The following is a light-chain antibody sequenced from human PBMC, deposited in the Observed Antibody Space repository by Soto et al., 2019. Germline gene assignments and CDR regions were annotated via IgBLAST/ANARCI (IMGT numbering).Light chain of an antibody. CDR3: SAYTVSRTYV. Sequence: QSALTQPASVSWSPGQSVTISCTVASSDVGAYEHVSWYQQHPGRAPKLILYDVNNRPSGVSNHFSGSKSGNTASLTLSGPRGEDEADYYCSAYTVSRTYVFGTGTRVPAL. J-gene: IGLJ1*01. CDR2: DVN. V-gene: IGLV2-14*03. CDR1: SSDVGAYEH.